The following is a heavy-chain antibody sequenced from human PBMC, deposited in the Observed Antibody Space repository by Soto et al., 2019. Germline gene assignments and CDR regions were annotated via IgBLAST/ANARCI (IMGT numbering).Heavy chain of an antibody. V-gene: IGHV3-48*02. J-gene: IGHJ6*02. CDR3: ARGGATANSDGMDV. Sequence: EVQLVESGGGLVQPGGSLTLSCAASGFTFSIYGMYWVRQAPGKGLEWLSFITGSSNIIYYADSVKGRFTISRDNAQNSLYLQMNRLSDEDTAVYYCARGGATANSDGMDVWGQGTTVTVSS. D-gene: IGHD2-21*02. CDR1: GFTFSIYG. CDR2: ITGSSNII.